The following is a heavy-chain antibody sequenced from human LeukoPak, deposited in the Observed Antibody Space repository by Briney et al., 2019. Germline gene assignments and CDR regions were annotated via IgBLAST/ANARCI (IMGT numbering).Heavy chain of an antibody. D-gene: IGHD4-17*01. V-gene: IGHV3-48*01. Sequence: GGSLRLSCAASGFTFSTYSMNWVRQAPGKGLEWVSYIHSSGRTIYYADSVKGRFTISRDNAKNSLYLQMNSLRAEDTAVYYCARVYRDNGDYFAFNVWGQGSMVTVSS. J-gene: IGHJ3*01. CDR2: IHSSGRTI. CDR3: ARVYRDNGDYFAFNV. CDR1: GFTFSTYS.